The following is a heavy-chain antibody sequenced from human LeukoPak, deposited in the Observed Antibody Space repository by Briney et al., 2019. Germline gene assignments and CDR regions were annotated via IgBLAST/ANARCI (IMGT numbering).Heavy chain of an antibody. D-gene: IGHD6-19*01. CDR1: GYTFTSYG. V-gene: IGHV1-2*02. Sequence: GASVKVSCKASGYTFTSYGISWVRQAPGQGLEWMGWINPNSGGTNYAQKFQGRVTMTRDTSISTAYMELSRLRSDDTAVYYCASHISSGWYPEYYFDYWGQGTLVTVSS. CDR3: ASHISSGWYPEYYFDY. CDR2: INPNSGGT. J-gene: IGHJ4*02.